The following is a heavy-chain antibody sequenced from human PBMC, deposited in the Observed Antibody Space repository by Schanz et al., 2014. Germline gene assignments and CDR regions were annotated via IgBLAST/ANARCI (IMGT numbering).Heavy chain of an antibody. Sequence: QVQLVQSGGGVVQPGGSLRLSCAASGFTFTSYSMHWVRQAPGRGLEWVAFIRYDGSSKYYADSVRGRFTISRDDSKNTLYLQMNSLRAEDTAVYFCAKDRWRATVMVDAFDIWGQGTKVTVSS. CDR2: IRYDGSSK. CDR3: AKDRWRATVMVDAFDI. J-gene: IGHJ3*02. V-gene: IGHV3-30*02. CDR1: GFTFTSYS. D-gene: IGHD4-4*01.